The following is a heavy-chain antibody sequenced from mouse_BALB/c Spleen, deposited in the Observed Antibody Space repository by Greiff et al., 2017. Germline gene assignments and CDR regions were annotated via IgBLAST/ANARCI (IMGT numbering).Heavy chain of an antibody. J-gene: IGHJ2*01. CDR3: ARKGLYFDY. Sequence: EVQLQQSGPELVKPGGSVKLSCAASGYTFTDYNMPWVKQSHGKRLEWIGYIYTYNGGTGYNQKFKSKATLTVDNSSSTAYMELRSLKSEDSAVYYCARKGLYFDYWGQGTTLTVSS. CDR2: IYTYNGGT. CDR1: GYTFTDYN. D-gene: IGHD3-3*01. V-gene: IGHV1S29*02.